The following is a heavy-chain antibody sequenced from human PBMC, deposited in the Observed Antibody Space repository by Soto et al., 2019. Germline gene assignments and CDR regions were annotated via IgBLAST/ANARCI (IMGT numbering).Heavy chain of an antibody. Sequence: SETLSLTCTVSGGSLSSYYWSWIRQPPGKELEWIGYIYYSGSTNYNPSLKSRVTISPDTSKNHFSLKLSSVTAADTAVYYCARGEDSWFNPWGQGTLVTVSS. J-gene: IGHJ5*02. CDR2: IYYSGST. CDR3: ARGEDSWFNP. CDR1: GGSLSSYY. V-gene: IGHV4-59*01.